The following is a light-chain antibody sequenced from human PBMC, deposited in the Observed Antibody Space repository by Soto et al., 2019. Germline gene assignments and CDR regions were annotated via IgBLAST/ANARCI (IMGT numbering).Light chain of an antibody. CDR1: QSVSSSN. V-gene: IGKV3-20*01. CDR3: QQYGTPRSVT. Sequence: EIVLTQSPGTLSLSPGARATLSCRASQSVSSSNLAWYQQKPGQAPRLLIYGASSRATGIPDRFSGSGSGTDFTLTISRLEPEDFAVYYCQQYGTPRSVTFGQGTRLDI. CDR2: GAS. J-gene: IGKJ5*01.